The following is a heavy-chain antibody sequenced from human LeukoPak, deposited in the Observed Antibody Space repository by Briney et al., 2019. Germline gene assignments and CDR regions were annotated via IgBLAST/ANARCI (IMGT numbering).Heavy chain of an antibody. CDR1: GYIFTSYA. V-gene: IGHV1-3*01. CDR3: ARDLTSGYYDY. D-gene: IGHD3-22*01. Sequence: ASVKVSCKASGYIFTSYAMHWVRQAPEHRLEWMGWINAGNGNTKYSQKFQGRVTTTRDTSASTAYMELSSLRSEDTAVYYCARDLTSGYYDYWGQGTLVTVSS. J-gene: IGHJ4*02. CDR2: INAGNGNT.